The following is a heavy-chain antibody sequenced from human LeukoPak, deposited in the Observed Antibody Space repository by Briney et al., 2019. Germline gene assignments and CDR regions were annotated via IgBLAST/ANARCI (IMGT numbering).Heavy chain of an antibody. V-gene: IGHV4-61*02. J-gene: IGHJ4*02. CDR1: GGSISSGSYY. D-gene: IGHD2-21*02. CDR3: ARGGYCGGDCYFYY. CDR2: IYTSRST. Sequence: SGTLSLTCPASGGSISSGSYYWSWIRQPAGKGLAWIWRIYTSRSTNYNPSLKSRVTISVDTSKNQFSLKLSSVTGADTAVYYCARGGYCGGDCYFYYWGQGTLVTVSS.